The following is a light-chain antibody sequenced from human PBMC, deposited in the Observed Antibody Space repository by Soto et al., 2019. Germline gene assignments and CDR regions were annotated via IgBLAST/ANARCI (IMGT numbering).Light chain of an antibody. CDR3: QQRASWPYT. Sequence: IVLTQSPDTLSLSPGEGATLSCRASHDVSVSLVWYRQRPGASPRLLIHDASNRATGISARFSGSGSGTDFTLTIGSLEPEESALYYCQQRASWPYTSGQGTKVDIK. CDR2: DAS. CDR1: HDVSVS. V-gene: IGKV3-11*01. J-gene: IGKJ2*01.